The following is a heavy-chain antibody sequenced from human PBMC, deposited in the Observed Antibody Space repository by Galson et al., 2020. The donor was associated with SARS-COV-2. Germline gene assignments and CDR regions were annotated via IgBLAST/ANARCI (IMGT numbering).Heavy chain of an antibody. V-gene: IGHV4-61*02. CDR3: ARGNSPFVTIFGVLTGTCGMAV. D-gene: IGHD3-3*01. Sequence: SETLSLTCTVSGASISSGSYYWSWIRQPAGKGLEWIGRIYKSGNTNYNPSLWSQVTISVDTSKNQFSLKLTSVTAADTAVYYCARGNSPFVTIFGVLTGTCGMAVWGQGTTVTVSS. CDR1: GASISSGSYY. J-gene: IGHJ6*02. CDR2: IYKSGNT.